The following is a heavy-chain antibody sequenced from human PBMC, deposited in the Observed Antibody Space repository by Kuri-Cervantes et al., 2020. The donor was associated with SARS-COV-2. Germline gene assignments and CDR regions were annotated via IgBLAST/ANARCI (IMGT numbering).Heavy chain of an antibody. V-gene: IGHV1-24*01. CDR3: AREWVLRFLEWSHNSPYYYYYMDV. Sequence: ASVKVSCKVSGYTLTELSMHWVRQAPGKGLEWMGGFDPEDGETIYAQKFQGRVTMTEDTSTDTAYMELSSLRSEDTAVYYCAREWVLRFLEWSHNSPYYYYYMDVWGKGTTVTVSS. J-gene: IGHJ6*03. CDR2: FDPEDGET. CDR1: GYTLTELS. D-gene: IGHD3-3*01.